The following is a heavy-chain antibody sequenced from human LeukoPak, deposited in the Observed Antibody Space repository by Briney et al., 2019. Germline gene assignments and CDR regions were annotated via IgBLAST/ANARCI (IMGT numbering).Heavy chain of an antibody. J-gene: IGHJ4*02. D-gene: IGHD3-22*01. Sequence: QSGGSLRLSCAASGFTFSSYAMSWVRQAPGKGLEWVSAISGSGGSTYYADSVKGRFTISRDNSKNTLYLQMNSLRAEDTAVYYCAKAGQWGRYYHDSVLGDLVDYWGQGTLVTVSS. CDR1: GFTFSSYA. V-gene: IGHV3-23*01. CDR2: ISGSGGST. CDR3: AKAGQWGRYYHDSVLGDLVDY.